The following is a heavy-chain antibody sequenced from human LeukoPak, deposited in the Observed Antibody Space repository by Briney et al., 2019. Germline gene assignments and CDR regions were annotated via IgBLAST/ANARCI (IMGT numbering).Heavy chain of an antibody. Sequence: ASVKVSCKASGYAFTGHYIHWVRQAPGQGLKWMGRLNPKSDGSNNAQKFQGRVTMTRDTSISTAYMELSGLRSDDTAVYYCARGGYHYDSSGYLGFDCWGQGTLVIVSS. CDR3: ARGGYHYDSSGYLGFDC. CDR2: LNPKSDGS. J-gene: IGHJ4*02. D-gene: IGHD3-22*01. CDR1: GYAFTGHY. V-gene: IGHV1-2*06.